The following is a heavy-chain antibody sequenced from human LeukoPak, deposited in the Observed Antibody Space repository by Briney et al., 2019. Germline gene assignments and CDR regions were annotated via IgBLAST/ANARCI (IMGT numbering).Heavy chain of an antibody. Sequence: PSETLSLTCTVSGGSISSYYWSWIRQPPGKGLEWIGYIYYSGSTNYNPSLKSRVTISVDTSKNQFSLKLSSVTAADTAVYYCARGQYEFWSGYHFDYWGQGTLVTVSS. J-gene: IGHJ4*02. D-gene: IGHD3-3*01. V-gene: IGHV4-59*01. CDR1: GGSISSYY. CDR2: IYYSGST. CDR3: ARGQYEFWSGYHFDY.